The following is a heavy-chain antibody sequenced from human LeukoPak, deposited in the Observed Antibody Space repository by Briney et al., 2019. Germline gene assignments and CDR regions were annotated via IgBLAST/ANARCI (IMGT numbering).Heavy chain of an antibody. CDR3: ASGLYYMDV. CDR1: GDSISSSSYY. CDR2: FYYSGSP. Sequence: SETLSLTCTVSGDSISSSSYYGGWIRQPPKKRLEWMGSFYYSGSPYYNPSLKSRVTISVDTSKNQFSLKLSAATAADTAVYYCASGLYYMDVWGKGTTVTVSS. V-gene: IGHV4-39*01. J-gene: IGHJ6*03.